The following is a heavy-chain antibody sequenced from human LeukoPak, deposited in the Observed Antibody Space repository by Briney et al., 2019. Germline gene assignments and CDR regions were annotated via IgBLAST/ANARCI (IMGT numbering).Heavy chain of an antibody. CDR1: GYTFSSYG. D-gene: IGHD5-12*01. J-gene: IGHJ4*02. V-gene: IGHV1-18*01. CDR3: ARSSLGPITAGPFVY. CDR2: ISGYNGNT. Sequence: ASVKVSCKASGYTFSSYGIAWVRQAPGQGLEWMGWISGYNGNTNYAQKLQGRVSMTTDTSTTTAYMELRSLTSDDTALYYCARSSLGPITAGPFVYWRQGTLVTVSS.